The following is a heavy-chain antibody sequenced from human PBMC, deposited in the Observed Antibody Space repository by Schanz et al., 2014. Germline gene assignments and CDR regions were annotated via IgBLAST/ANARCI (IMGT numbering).Heavy chain of an antibody. CDR2: MNPNSGNT. CDR1: GYTFTSDS. V-gene: IGHV1-8*02. D-gene: IGHD6-19*01. Sequence: QVQLVQSGAEVKKPGASVKVSCKASGYTFTSDSMHWVRQAPGQGLEWMGWMNPNSGNTGYAQKFQGRVTMTRNTSRSTAYMELSSLRSEDTAVYYCARLGTGMAVAGSVIDSYYYYMDVWGEGTTVTVSS. CDR3: ARLGTGMAVAGSVIDSYYYYMDV. J-gene: IGHJ6*03.